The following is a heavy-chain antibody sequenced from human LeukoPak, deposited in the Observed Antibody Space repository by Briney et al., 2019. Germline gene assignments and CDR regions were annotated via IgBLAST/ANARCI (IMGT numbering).Heavy chain of an antibody. V-gene: IGHV3-30*02. Sequence: GGSLRLSCAASGFTFSNYGMHWVRQAPGKGLEWVAFIQYDGTNKYCADSVKGRFTISRDNSRNTLYLQMSSLRAEDTAVYYCAKRPGSTSKRYFDYWGQGTLVTVSS. CDR3: AKRPGSTSKRYFDY. J-gene: IGHJ4*02. D-gene: IGHD6-13*01. CDR2: IQYDGTNK. CDR1: GFTFSNYG.